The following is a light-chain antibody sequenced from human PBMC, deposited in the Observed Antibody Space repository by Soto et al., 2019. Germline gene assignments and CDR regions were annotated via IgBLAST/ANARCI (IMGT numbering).Light chain of an antibody. CDR3: QQSYTTPLT. Sequence: DIPMTQSPSSLSASVGDRVIITCRASQSISSYLNWYQQKPGKAPKLLIYAASSLQSGVPSRFSGSGSGAAFTLTISSLQPEDFATYYCQQSYTTPLTFGGGTKVEIK. CDR2: AAS. CDR1: QSISSY. V-gene: IGKV1-39*01. J-gene: IGKJ4*01.